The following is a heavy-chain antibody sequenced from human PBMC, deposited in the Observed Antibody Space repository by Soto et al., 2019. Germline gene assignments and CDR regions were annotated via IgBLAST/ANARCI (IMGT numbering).Heavy chain of an antibody. CDR1: GYSFTSYW. Sequence: ESLKISCKGSGYSFTSYWISWVRQMRGKGLEWMGRIDPSDSYTNYSPSFQGHVTISADKSISTAYLQWSSLKASDTAMYYCAITGTPTAPVWFDPWGQGTLVTVSS. CDR3: AITGTPTAPVWFDP. CDR2: IDPSDSYT. J-gene: IGHJ5*02. D-gene: IGHD1-7*01. V-gene: IGHV5-10-1*01.